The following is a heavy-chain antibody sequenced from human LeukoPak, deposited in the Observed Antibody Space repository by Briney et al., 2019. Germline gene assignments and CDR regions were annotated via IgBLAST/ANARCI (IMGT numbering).Heavy chain of an antibody. V-gene: IGHV3-30*02. CDR2: IRYVGINK. CDR1: GFTFSTYG. CDR3: ARDLSTMPGWFDP. J-gene: IGHJ5*02. D-gene: IGHD5/OR15-5a*01. Sequence: GGSLRLSCAASGFTFSTYGMHWVRQAPGKGLEWVSFIRYVGINKYYADSVKGRFTISRDNSKNTLYLQMNSLRPEDTALYYCARDLSTMPGWFDPWGQGTLVTVSS.